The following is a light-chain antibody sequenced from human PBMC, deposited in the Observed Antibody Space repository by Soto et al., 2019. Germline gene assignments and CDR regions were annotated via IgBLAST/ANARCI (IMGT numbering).Light chain of an antibody. CDR2: DVR. CDR3: SSYRSSTIPHV. J-gene: IGLJ3*02. Sequence: QSALTQPASVSGSPGQSITISCTGTSSDVGGYNFVSWYQQHPGKAPKLMIYDVRNRPSGVSNRFSGSKSGNTASLTISGLQAEDEADYCCSSYRSSTIPHVFGGGTKLTVL. V-gene: IGLV2-14*01. CDR1: SSDVGGYNF.